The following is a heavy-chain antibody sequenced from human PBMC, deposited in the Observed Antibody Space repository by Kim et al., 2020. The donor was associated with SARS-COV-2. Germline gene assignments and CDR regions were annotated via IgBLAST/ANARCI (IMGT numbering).Heavy chain of an antibody. CDR2: IYYTGST. V-gene: IGHV4-30-4*01. J-gene: IGHJ4*02. CDR1: GASISSGDYY. CDR3: ARGGGPLGGGWNDGDFDS. D-gene: IGHD1-1*01. Sequence: SETLSLTCIVSGASISSGDYYWSWIRQSPGKGLEWLGYIYYTGSTYYNPSLKSRVTMSVDTSKNQLSLKLSSVTAADTAVYYCARGGGPLGGGWNDGDFDSWGQGTLVTVSS.